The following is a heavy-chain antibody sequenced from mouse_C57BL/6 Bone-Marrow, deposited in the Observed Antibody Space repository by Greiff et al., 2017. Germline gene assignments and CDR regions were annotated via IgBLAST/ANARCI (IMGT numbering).Heavy chain of an antibody. CDR2: INSDGGST. D-gene: IGHD1-1*01. CDR1: EYEFPSHD. J-gene: IGHJ3*01. CDR3: ARQNYYGSSSWFAY. V-gene: IGHV5-2*01. Sequence: EVHLVESGEGLVQPGESLKLSCESNEYEFPSHDMSWVRKTPEKRLELVAAINSDGGSTYYPDTMERRFIISRDNTKKTLYLQMSSLRSEDTALYYCARQNYYGSSSWFAYWGQGTLVTVSA.